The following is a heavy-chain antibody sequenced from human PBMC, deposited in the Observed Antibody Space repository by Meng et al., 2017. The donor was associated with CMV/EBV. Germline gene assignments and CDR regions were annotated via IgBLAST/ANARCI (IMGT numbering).Heavy chain of an antibody. J-gene: IGHJ3*02. CDR2: IKQDGSEK. CDR1: GFTFSSYW. V-gene: IGHV3-7*01. Sequence: GGSLRRSCAASGFTFSSYWMSWVRQAPGKGLEWVANIKQDGSEKYYVDSVKSRFTISRDNAKNSLYLQMNSLRAEDTAVYYCARGNNYDFWSGDAFDIWGQGTMVTVSS. D-gene: IGHD3-3*01. CDR3: ARGNNYDFWSGDAFDI.